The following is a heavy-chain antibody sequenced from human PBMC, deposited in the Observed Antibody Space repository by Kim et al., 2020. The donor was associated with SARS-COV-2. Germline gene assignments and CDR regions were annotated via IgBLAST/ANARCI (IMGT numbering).Heavy chain of an antibody. D-gene: IGHD6-19*01. CDR2: IIPIFGTA. J-gene: IGHJ5*02. Sequence: SVKVSCKASGGTFSSYAISWVRQAPGQGLEWMGGIIPIFGTANYAQKFQGRVTITADESTSTAYMELSSLRSEDTAVYYCARGYSSGWYVFWFDPWGQGTLVTVSS. CDR1: GGTFSSYA. CDR3: ARGYSSGWYVFWFDP. V-gene: IGHV1-69*13.